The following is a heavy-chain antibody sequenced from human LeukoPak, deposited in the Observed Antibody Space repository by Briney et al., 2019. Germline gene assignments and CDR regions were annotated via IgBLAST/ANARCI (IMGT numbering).Heavy chain of an antibody. CDR3: ARDTTVTGYFDY. D-gene: IGHD4-17*01. V-gene: IGHV3-21*01. CDR1: GFTFSSYS. CDR2: ISSSSSYI. J-gene: IGHJ4*02. Sequence: SGGSLRLSCAASGFTFSSYSMNWVRQAPGKGLEWVSSISSSSSYIYYADSVKGRFTISRDNAKNSLYPQMNSLRAEDTAVYYCARDTTVTGYFDYWGQGTLVTVSS.